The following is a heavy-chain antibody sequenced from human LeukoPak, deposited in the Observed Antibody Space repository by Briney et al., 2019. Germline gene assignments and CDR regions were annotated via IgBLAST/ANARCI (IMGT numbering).Heavy chain of an antibody. CDR1: GGSFSGYY. J-gene: IGHJ4*02. CDR3: RGFMYDSSDWQIFNY. V-gene: IGHV4-34*01. D-gene: IGHD3-22*01. Sequence: PSETLSLTCAVYGGSFSGYYWSWIRQPPGKGLEWIGEINHSGSTNYNPSLKSRVTISVDTSKNQFSLKLSSVTAADTAVYYCRGFMYDSSDWQIFNYWGQGTLVTVSS. CDR2: INHSGST.